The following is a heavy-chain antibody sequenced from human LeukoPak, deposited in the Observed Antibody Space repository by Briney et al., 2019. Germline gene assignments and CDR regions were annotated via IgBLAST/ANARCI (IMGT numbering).Heavy chain of an antibody. J-gene: IGHJ4*02. V-gene: IGHV1-2*06. CDR2: INPNSGGT. CDR1: GYTFTGYY. D-gene: IGHD5-24*01. Sequence: ASVKVSCKASGYTFTGYYMHWVRQAPGQGLEWMGRINPNSGGTNYAQKFQGRVTMTRDTSISTAYMELSRLRSDDTAVYYCAHVEMATRGFDYWGQGTLVTVSS. CDR3: AHVEMATRGFDY.